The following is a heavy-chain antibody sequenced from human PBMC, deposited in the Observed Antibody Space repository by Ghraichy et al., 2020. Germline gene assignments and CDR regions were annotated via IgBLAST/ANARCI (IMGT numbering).Heavy chain of an antibody. D-gene: IGHD3-10*01. V-gene: IGHV4-34*01. CDR2: IYYSGST. CDR3: ARGITMVRGVTGLVGMDV. CDR1: GGSFSGYY. Sequence: SETLSLTCAVYGGSFSGYYWSWIRQPPGKGLEWIGSIYYSGSTYYNPSLKSRVTISVDTSKNQFSLKLSSVTAADTAVYYCARGITMVRGVTGLVGMDVWGQGTTVTVSS. J-gene: IGHJ6*02.